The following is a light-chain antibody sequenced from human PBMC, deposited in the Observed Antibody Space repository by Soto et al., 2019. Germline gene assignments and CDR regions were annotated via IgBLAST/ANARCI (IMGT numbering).Light chain of an antibody. CDR1: QSIGSN. V-gene: IGKV3-15*01. J-gene: IGKJ2*01. Sequence: EIVMTQSPATLSVSPGERATLSCRASQSIGSNLAWYQQKPGQGPRLLIYGASTRATGIPAWFSGSGSGTEFTLTISSLQSEDFAVYYCQQYNNWPRTFGQGTKLDIK. CDR3: QQYNNWPRT. CDR2: GAS.